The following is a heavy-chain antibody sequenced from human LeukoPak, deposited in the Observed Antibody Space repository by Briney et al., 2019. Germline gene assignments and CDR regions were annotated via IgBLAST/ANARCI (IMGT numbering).Heavy chain of an antibody. V-gene: IGHV3-74*01. CDR1: GFTFSAYW. D-gene: IGHD4-11*01. J-gene: IGHJ3*01. CDR2: INSDGSVT. CDR3: ARRWQSNQGDAFDF. Sequence: SGGSLRLSCAASGFTFSAYWMNWVRQVPGKGLVWVSHINSDGSVTNYADSVKGRFTISRDNAKNTLYLQVNSLRAEDTAMYYCARRWQSNQGDAFDFWGQGTMVTVSS.